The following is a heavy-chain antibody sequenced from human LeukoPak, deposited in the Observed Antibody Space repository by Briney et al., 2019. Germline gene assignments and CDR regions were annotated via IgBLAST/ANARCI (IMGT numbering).Heavy chain of an antibody. J-gene: IGHJ4*02. Sequence: GTSLRLSCAASGFTFTSYGMHWVRQAPGKGLEWVALITYDGYYKYYSDSVKGRFTISSDTSKNTLYLQMNSLRAEDAAVYYCARDLSPVVRASPMGYWGQGTLVTVSS. V-gene: IGHV3-30*03. CDR1: GFTFTSYG. D-gene: IGHD3-10*01. CDR2: ITYDGYYK. CDR3: ARDLSPVVRASPMGY.